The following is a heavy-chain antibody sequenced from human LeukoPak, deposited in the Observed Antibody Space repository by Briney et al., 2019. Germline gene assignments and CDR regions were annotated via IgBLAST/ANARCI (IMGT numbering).Heavy chain of an antibody. CDR2: FDPEDGET. D-gene: IGHD5-12*01. V-gene: IGHV1-24*01. CDR3: ATIVATRAFDI. CDR1: GYTLTVLS. Sequence: GASVTVSCKVSGYTLTVLSMHWVRQAPGKGREWMGGFDPEDGETIYAQKFQGRVTMTEDTSTDTAYMELSSLRSEDTAVYFCATIVATRAFDIWGQGTMVTVSS. J-gene: IGHJ3*02.